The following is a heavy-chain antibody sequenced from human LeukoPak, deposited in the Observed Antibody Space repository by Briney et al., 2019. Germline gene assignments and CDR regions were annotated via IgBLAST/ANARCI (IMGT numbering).Heavy chain of an antibody. J-gene: IGHJ6*03. CDR3: ARAASGDAVYYYGSGRRYYYYYMDV. CDR1: GGSISGYY. CDR2: IDTSGNT. D-gene: IGHD3-10*01. Sequence: PSETLSLTCTVSGGSISGYYCSWIRRPAGKGLEWIGRIDTSGNTNYNPSLKSRVTMSLDTSKNQFSLEVMSVTAADTAVYYCARAASGDAVYYYGSGRRYYYYYMDVWGKGTTVTISS. V-gene: IGHV4-4*07.